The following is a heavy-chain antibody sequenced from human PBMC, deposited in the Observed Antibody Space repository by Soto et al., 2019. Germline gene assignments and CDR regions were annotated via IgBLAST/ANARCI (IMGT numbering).Heavy chain of an antibody. CDR2: IYYSGNS. Sequence: QLQLQESGPGLVKPSETLSLTCTVSGGSISSSSYYWGWIRQPPGKGLECIGNIYYSGNSNYNPSPIIAGALSEDTSNDQFSLKLSSVTAADAAVYYCARWVGSTQAFYIWGQGTMVTVSS. J-gene: IGHJ3*02. CDR3: ARWVGSTQAFYI. V-gene: IGHV4-39*01. D-gene: IGHD2-15*01. CDR1: GGSISSSSYY.